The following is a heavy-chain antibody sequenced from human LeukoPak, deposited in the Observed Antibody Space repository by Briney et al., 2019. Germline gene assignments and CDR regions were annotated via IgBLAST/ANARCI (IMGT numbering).Heavy chain of an antibody. CDR2: IKSKPDRGTT. CDR1: GLTFTKAW. J-gene: IGHJ4*02. V-gene: IGHV3-15*01. Sequence: SGGSLRHSCAASGLTFTKAWMSGVRQAPGEGVEWGGRIKSKPDRGTTHYAAPVQGRFTIYRDDSNSALSLQINRLKTEHTAVYYCTTDRRGGNYWAVDYWGQGTLVSVSS. CDR3: TTDRRGGNYWAVDY. D-gene: IGHD1-26*01.